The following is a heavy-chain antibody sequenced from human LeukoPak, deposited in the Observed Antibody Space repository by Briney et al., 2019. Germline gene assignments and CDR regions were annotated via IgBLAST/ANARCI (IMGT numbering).Heavy chain of an antibody. Sequence: PGGSLRLSCAASGFTFSSYAMTWVRQAPGRGLEWVSSISSMSSYIYYADSVKGRFTISRDNAKNSLYLQMNSLRAEDTAVYYCARDSGGWFDFWGQGTLVTVSS. CDR2: ISSMSSYI. CDR1: GFTFSSYA. CDR3: ARDSGGWFDF. J-gene: IGHJ5*01. V-gene: IGHV3-21*01. D-gene: IGHD3-16*01.